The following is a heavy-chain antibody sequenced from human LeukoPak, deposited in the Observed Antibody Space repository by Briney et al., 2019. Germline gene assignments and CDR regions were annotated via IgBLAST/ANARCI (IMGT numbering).Heavy chain of an antibody. CDR3: AKDSEGGVVAFDI. J-gene: IGHJ3*02. V-gene: IGHV3-23*01. CDR1: GFTFSSYA. Sequence: GGSLRLSCAASGFTFSSYAMSWVRQAPGKGLEWVSAISGSGGSTYYADSVKGRFTISRDNAKNSLYLQMNSLRAEDTALYYCAKDSEGGVVAFDIWGQGTMVTVSS. D-gene: IGHD3-10*01. CDR2: ISGSGGST.